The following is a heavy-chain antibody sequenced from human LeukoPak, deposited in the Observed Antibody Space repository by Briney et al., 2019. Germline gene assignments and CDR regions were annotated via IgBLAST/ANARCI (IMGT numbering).Heavy chain of an antibody. J-gene: IGHJ3*02. CDR2: IYYSGST. Sequence: SETLSLTCTVSGGSISSSSYYWGWIRQPPGKGREWIGSIYYSGSTYYNPSLKSRVTISVDTSKNQFSLKLSSVTAADTAVYYCASLIAVAGSEAFDIWGQGTMVTVSS. V-gene: IGHV4-39*01. D-gene: IGHD6-19*01. CDR3: ASLIAVAGSEAFDI. CDR1: GGSISSSSYY.